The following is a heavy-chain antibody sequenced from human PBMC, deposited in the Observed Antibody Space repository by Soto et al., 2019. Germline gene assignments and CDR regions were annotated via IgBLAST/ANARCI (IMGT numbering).Heavy chain of an antibody. CDR2: FHFSGST. CDR1: GGSIHGYY. V-gene: IGHV4-59*01. CDR3: ARASGYSYGYDDFFDN. J-gene: IGHJ4*01. Sequence: QVQLQESGPGLVKPSETLSLTCTVSGGSIHGYYWTWLRQSPTNGLEWIGYFHFSGSTKYNPSLESRLTISADTSKNQISLTRSSVTAADTAVYYCARASGYSYGYDDFFDNWGQGTLANVSS. D-gene: IGHD5-18*01.